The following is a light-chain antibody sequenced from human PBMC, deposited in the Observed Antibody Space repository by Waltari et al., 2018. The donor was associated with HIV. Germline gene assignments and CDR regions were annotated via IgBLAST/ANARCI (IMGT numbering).Light chain of an antibody. Sequence: QSVLTQPPSVSGAPGQRVTIPCTGSSSNIGAGHDVHWFQQLPGTAPKLLIYGNTNRPSGVPDRFSGSKSGTSASLAITGLQAEDEADYYCQSYDSGLSAYVFGTGTKVTVL. CDR2: GNT. V-gene: IGLV1-40*01. CDR1: SSNIGAGHD. CDR3: QSYDSGLSAYV. J-gene: IGLJ1*01.